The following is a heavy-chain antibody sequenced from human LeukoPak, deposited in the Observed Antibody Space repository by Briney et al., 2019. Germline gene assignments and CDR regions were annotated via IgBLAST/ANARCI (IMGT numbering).Heavy chain of an antibody. J-gene: IGHJ4*02. CDR2: INHSGYT. CDR1: GVSFDDYY. Sequence: PSETLSLTCAVSGVSFDDYYWSWVRQTPGKGLEWIGEINHSGYTNDSPALKSRVTLSIDTSRKQFSLNLRSVTVADAGIYYCTRMTTGHDYWGQGTLVTVSS. D-gene: IGHD4-17*01. V-gene: IGHV4-34*01. CDR3: TRMTTGHDY.